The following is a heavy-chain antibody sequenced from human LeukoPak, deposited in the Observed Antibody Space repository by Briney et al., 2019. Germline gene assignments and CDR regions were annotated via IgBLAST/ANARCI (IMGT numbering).Heavy chain of an antibody. J-gene: IGHJ4*02. Sequence: GGSLRLSCSGSGFTFSTYAMSWVRQAPGKGLEWVSAISGSGGSTFYAHSVKGRFTISRDNSKNTLYLQMNSLRAEDTAVYYCARYQLLRDFDYWGQGTLVTVSS. CDR1: GFTFSTYA. CDR2: ISGSGGST. V-gene: IGHV3-23*01. D-gene: IGHD2-2*01. CDR3: ARYQLLRDFDY.